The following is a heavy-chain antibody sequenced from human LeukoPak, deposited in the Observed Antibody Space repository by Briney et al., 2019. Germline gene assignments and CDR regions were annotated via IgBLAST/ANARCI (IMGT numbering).Heavy chain of an antibody. CDR1: GFTFSSYA. D-gene: IGHD6-19*01. CDR3: AGGYSSGLGGY. J-gene: IGHJ4*02. V-gene: IGHV3-23*01. Sequence: GGSLRLSCAASGFTFSSYAMSWVRQAPGKGLEWVSAISGSGGSTYYADSVKGRFTISRDNAKNSLYLQMNSLRAEDTAVYYCAGGYSSGLGGYWGQGTLVTVSS. CDR2: ISGSGGST.